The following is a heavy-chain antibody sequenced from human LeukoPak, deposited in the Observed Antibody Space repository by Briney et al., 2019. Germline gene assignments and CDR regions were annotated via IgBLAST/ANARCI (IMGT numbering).Heavy chain of an antibody. V-gene: IGHV3-7*01. CDR2: IKQDGGEK. CDR1: GFSFSNYW. J-gene: IGHJ6*02. CDR3: AGDRHCSSTSCYYGMDV. D-gene: IGHD2-2*01. Sequence: GGSLRLSCAASGFSFSNYWMNWVRQAPGKGLEWVANIKQDGGEKYYVDSVKGRFTISRDNAKNSLYLQMSSLRAEDTAVYYCAGDRHCSSTSCYYGMDVWGQGTTVTVSS.